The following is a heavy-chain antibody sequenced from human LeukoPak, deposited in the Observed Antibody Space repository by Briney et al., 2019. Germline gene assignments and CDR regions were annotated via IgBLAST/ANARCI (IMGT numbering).Heavy chain of an antibody. V-gene: IGHV3-23*01. CDR1: GFTFSSYA. J-gene: IGHJ4*02. CDR3: AKSRDYGDHSLNY. CDR2: ISGSGGST. Sequence: PGGSLRLSCAASGFTFSSYAMSWVRQAPGKGLEWVSAISGSGGSTYYADSVKGRFTISRDNSKNALYLQMNSLRAEDTAVYYCAKSRDYGDHSLNYWGQGTLVTVSS. D-gene: IGHD4-17*01.